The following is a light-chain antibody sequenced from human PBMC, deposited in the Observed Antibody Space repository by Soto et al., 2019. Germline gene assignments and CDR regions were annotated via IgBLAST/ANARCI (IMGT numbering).Light chain of an antibody. CDR1: QSVSSSY. CDR2: AAS. V-gene: IGKV3-20*01. Sequence: EIVLTQSPGTLSLSPGERATLSCRASQSVSSSYLAWYQQKPGQAPRLLIYAASSRATGVPDRFSGSGSGTDFILTISRLEPEDFAVYYCQQYGSSLFTVGPGTKVDIK. CDR3: QQYGSSLFT. J-gene: IGKJ3*01.